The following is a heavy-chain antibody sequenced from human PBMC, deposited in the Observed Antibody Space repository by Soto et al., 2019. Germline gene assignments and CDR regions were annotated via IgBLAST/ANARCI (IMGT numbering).Heavy chain of an antibody. CDR1: GYSFSTYS. D-gene: IGHD4-4*01. CDR2: IHSGDSNA. CDR3: ATCRYSHWFDY. V-gene: IGHV5-51*01. J-gene: IGHJ4*02. Sequence: LGESLKISCKGSGYSFSTYSIGWVRQMPGKGLEWMGNIHSGDSNARYSPSFQGQVTMSVDKSINTAYLRWSSLKASDTALYYCATCRYSHWFDYWGQGTLVTVSS.